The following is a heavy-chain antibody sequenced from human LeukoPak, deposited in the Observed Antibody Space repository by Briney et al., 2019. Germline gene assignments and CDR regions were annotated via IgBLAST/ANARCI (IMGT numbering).Heavy chain of an antibody. Sequence: SETLSLTCTVSGTSIGSSTYYYWSWIRQHPGEAPEWMGYIYYLDATYYNPSLKSRLSISVAASENQFSLKLTSVTAADTAVYYCERLHYYDSGSGHMTYSFDYWGQGTLVTVSP. D-gene: IGHD3-22*01. J-gene: IGHJ4*02. CDR1: GTSIGSSTYYY. CDR2: IYYLDAT. V-gene: IGHV4-31*03. CDR3: ERLHYYDSGSGHMTYSFDY.